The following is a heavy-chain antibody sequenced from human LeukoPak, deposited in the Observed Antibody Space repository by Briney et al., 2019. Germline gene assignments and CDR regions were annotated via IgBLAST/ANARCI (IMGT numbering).Heavy chain of an antibody. CDR3: AREAIPYGMDV. CDR1: GGSFSGYY. V-gene: IGHV4-34*01. J-gene: IGHJ6*02. D-gene: IGHD2-2*01. Sequence: SETLSLTCAVYGGSFSGYYWSWIRQPPGKGLEWIGEINHSGSSNYNPSLKSRVTISADTSKNQFSLTLSSVTAADTAVYYCAREAIPYGMDVWGPGTTVTVSS. CDR2: INHSGSS.